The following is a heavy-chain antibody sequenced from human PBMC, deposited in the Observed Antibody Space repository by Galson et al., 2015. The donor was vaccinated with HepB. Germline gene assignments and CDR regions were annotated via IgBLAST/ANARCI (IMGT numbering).Heavy chain of an antibody. D-gene: IGHD6-19*01. CDR1: GFTFSSYG. CDR3: ARESHSSSGWYGSFDY. V-gene: IGHV3-30*03. CDR2: ISYDGSNK. Sequence: SLRLSCAASGFTFSSYGMHWVRQAPGKGLEWVAVISYDGSNKYYADSVKGRFTISRDNSKNTLYLQMNSLRAEDTAVYYCARESHSSSGWYGSFDYWGQGTLVTVSS. J-gene: IGHJ4*02.